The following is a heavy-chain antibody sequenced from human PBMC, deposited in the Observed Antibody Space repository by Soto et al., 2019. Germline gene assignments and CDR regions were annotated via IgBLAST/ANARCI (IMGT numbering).Heavy chain of an antibody. D-gene: IGHD2-15*01. CDR1: GFTFSNYG. Sequence: QVQLVESGGGVVQPGRSLRLSCAASGFTFSNYGMHWVRQAPGKGLEWVAVIWHDGSNKNYADSVKGPFTISRDNSKNTLYLQMNSLRAEDTAVYYCARGADCSGGSCSWGYFDLWGRGTLVTVSS. V-gene: IGHV3-33*01. CDR3: ARGADCSGGSCSWGYFDL. CDR2: IWHDGSNK. J-gene: IGHJ2*01.